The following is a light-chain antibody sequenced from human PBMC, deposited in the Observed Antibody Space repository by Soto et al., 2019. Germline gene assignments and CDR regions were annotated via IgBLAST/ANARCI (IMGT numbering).Light chain of an antibody. Sequence: DIQLTQSPSFLSASVGDRVTITCRASQGISSYLVWYQQRPGKAPKLLIYAASTLQSGVPSRFSGSGSGTEFTLTISSLLPEDFSTYYCQQLKTYPITFCLGTRLEIK. CDR3: QQLKTYPIT. J-gene: IGKJ5*01. V-gene: IGKV1-9*01. CDR1: QGISSY. CDR2: AAS.